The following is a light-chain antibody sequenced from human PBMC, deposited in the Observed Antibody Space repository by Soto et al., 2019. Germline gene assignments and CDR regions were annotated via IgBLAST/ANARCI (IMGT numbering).Light chain of an antibody. J-gene: IGLJ3*02. V-gene: IGLV4-69*01. CDR2: VNTDGSH. CDR3: QTWGTGIQV. Sequence: QLVLTQSPSASASLGASVKLTCTLSSGHSNYAIAWHQQQPEKGPRYLMRVNTDGSHTKGDGIPGRFSGSSSGAERYLTISSLQSEDEADYYCQTWGTGIQVFGGGTKLTVL. CDR1: SGHSNYA.